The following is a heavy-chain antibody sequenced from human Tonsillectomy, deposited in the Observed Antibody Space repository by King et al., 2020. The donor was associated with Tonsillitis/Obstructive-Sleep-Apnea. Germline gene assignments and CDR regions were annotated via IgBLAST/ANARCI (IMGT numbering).Heavy chain of an antibody. J-gene: IGHJ3*02. CDR3: ARSLFTVVKAHDAFDI. V-gene: IGHV3-33*01. Sequence: VQLVESGGGVDQPGRSLRLSCAASGFTFSSYGMHWVRQAPGKGLEWVAVIWYDGSNKYYADSVKGRFTISRDNSKNTLYLQMNSLRAEDTAVYYCARSLFTVVKAHDAFDIWGQGTMVTVSS. CDR1: GFTFSSYG. D-gene: IGHD4-23*01. CDR2: IWYDGSNK.